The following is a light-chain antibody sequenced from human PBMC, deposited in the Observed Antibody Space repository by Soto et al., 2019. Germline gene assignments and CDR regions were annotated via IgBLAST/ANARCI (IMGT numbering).Light chain of an antibody. J-gene: IGLJ1*01. V-gene: IGLV2-14*01. Sequence: QSALTQPASVSGSPGQSITISCTGTSSDVGGYNYVSWYQQHPGKAPKLIIYDVSNRPSGFSDRFSGSKSGNTASLTISGLQAEDEADYYCSSYTSSSTLVFGTGTKLTVL. CDR1: SSDVGGYNY. CDR3: SSYTSSSTLV. CDR2: DVS.